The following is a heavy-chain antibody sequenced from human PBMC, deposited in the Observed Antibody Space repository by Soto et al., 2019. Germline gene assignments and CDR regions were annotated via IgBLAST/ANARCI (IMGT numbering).Heavy chain of an antibody. D-gene: IGHD3-22*01. J-gene: IGHJ4*02. CDR1: GFTFSNYA. V-gene: IGHV3-23*01. CDR2: ISGSGGVT. Sequence: GGSLRLSCAASGFTFSNYAMSWVRQAPGKGLEWVSGISGSGGVTYYADSVKGRFTISRDNSKNTLFMQMNSLRAEDTAVYYCARLTLTTVVVSGQDYWGQGTLVTVSS. CDR3: ARLTLTTVVVSGQDY.